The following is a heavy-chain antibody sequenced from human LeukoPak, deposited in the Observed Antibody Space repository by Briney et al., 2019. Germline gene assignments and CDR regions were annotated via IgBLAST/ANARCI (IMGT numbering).Heavy chain of an antibody. CDR3: ARYCSSTSCFQSGGHYYGMDV. V-gene: IGHV4-30-2*01. Sequence: PSETLSLTCAVSGGSISSGGYSWSWIRQPPGKGLEWIGYIYHSGSTYYNPSLKSRVTISVDRSKNQFSLELSSVTAADTAVYYCARYCSSTSCFQSGGHYYGMDVWGKGTTVTVSS. CDR1: GGSISSGGYS. D-gene: IGHD2-2*01. CDR2: IYHSGST. J-gene: IGHJ6*04.